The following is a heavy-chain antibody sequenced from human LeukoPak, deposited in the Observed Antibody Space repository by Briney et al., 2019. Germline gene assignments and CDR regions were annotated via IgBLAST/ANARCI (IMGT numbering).Heavy chain of an antibody. V-gene: IGHV1-69*13. Sequence: RASVKVSCKASGGTFSSYAISWVRQAPGQGLEWMGGIIPIFGTANYAQKFQGRVTITADESTSTAYMELSSLRSEDTAVYYCARGRGYSYMDAFDIWGQGTKVTVSS. J-gene: IGHJ3*02. D-gene: IGHD5-18*01. CDR2: IIPIFGTA. CDR1: GGTFSSYA. CDR3: ARGRGYSYMDAFDI.